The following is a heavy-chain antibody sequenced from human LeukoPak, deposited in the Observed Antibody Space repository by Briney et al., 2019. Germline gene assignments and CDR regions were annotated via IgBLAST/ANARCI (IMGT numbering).Heavy chain of an antibody. CDR1: GFTVSSYE. V-gene: IGHV3-48*03. Sequence: GGSLRLSCAASGFTVSSYEMNWVRQAPGKGLEWVSYISTSGSTIYYADSVKGRFTISRDNAKNSLYLQMNSLRAEDTAVYYCAKDPNRYSSGWLGIDYWGQGTLVTVSS. J-gene: IGHJ4*02. CDR2: ISTSGSTI. D-gene: IGHD6-19*01. CDR3: AKDPNRYSSGWLGIDY.